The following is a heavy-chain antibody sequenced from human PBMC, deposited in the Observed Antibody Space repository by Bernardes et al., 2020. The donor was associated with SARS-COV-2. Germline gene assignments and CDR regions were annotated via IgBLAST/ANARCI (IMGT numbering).Heavy chain of an antibody. CDR2: ISDAGTTT. CDR3: GKRAVTGSRWYFDL. Sequence: GGSLRLSCEASGFILSDYWMHWVRQVPGKGLVWVSRISDAGTTTTYADSVKGRFTVSRDKAKNTLYLQMNNLRVEDTAVYYCGKRAVTGSRWYFDLWGRGTLVTVSS. V-gene: IGHV3-74*03. D-gene: IGHD6-19*01. J-gene: IGHJ2*01. CDR1: GFILSDYW.